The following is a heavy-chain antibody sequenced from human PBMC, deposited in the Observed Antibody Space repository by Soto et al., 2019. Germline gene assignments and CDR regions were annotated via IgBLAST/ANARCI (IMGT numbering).Heavy chain of an antibody. CDR3: ARVLGDSSSWDPFDY. CDR2: INSDGSST. CDR1: GFTFSSYS. V-gene: IGHV3-74*01. J-gene: IGHJ4*02. Sequence: GGSLRLSCAASGFTFSSYSMNWVRQAPGKGLVWVSRINSDGSSTSYADSVKGRFTTSRDNAKNTLYLQMNSLRAEDTAVYYCARVLGDSSSWDPFDYWGQGTLVTVSS. D-gene: IGHD6-13*01.